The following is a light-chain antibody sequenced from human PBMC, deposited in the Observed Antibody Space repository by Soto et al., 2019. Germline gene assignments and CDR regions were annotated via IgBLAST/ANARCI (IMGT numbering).Light chain of an antibody. Sequence: QSALTQPASVSGSPGQSITISCTGTSSDVGGYNFVSWYQQHPGKAPKLMIYDVNNRPSGVSNRFSGSKSGNTASLTISGLQAEDEADYYCSSYTSSSTLGVFGTGTKLTVL. CDR2: DVN. CDR3: SSYTSSSTLGV. J-gene: IGLJ1*01. V-gene: IGLV2-14*01. CDR1: SSDVGGYNF.